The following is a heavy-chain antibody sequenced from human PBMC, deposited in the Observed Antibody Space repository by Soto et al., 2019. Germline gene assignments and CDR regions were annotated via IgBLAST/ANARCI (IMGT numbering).Heavy chain of an antibody. CDR2: VNHSGST. CDR1: GGSFSGYY. V-gene: IGHV4-34*01. J-gene: IGHJ5*02. D-gene: IGHD2-2*01. CDR3: ARGRTHPLLSS. Sequence: QVQLQQWGAGLLKPSETLSLTCAVYGGSFSGYYWSWIRHPPWKALEWLGEVNHSGSTTTNPSLKRRVTISVDTSKNQFSLKLSSVPAADTAVYYCARGRTHPLLSSWGQGTLVTVSS.